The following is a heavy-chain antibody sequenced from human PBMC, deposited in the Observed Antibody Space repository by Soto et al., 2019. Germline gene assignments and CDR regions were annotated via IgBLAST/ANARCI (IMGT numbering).Heavy chain of an antibody. CDR3: ARDVRYSCSGGGGCYYLDS. CDR2: ISASNGNR. Sequence: QVQLVQSGAGVKKPGASVKVSCKASGYTFTRYGISWVRQAPGQGLEWMGWISASNGNRNSARELQDRITMTTDTSTSTAYMEQRTLRSDDTAIYHCARDVRYSCSGGGGCYYLDSWRHRTLVTVSS. J-gene: IGHJ4*01. D-gene: IGHD2-15*01. V-gene: IGHV1-18*01. CDR1: GYTFTRYG.